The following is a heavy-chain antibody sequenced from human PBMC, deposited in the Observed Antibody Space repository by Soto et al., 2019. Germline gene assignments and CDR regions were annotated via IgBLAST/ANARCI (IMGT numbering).Heavy chain of an antibody. J-gene: IGHJ6*02. Sequence: PSETLSLTCTVSGGSISSGGYYWSWIRQHPGKGLEWIGYIYYSGSTYYNPSLKSRVTISVDTSKNQFSLKLSSVTAADTAVYYCERDREDGYHSPFYTYYYYGMDVWGQGTTVTVSS. V-gene: IGHV4-31*03. CDR2: IYYSGST. CDR1: GGSISSGGYY. CDR3: ERDREDGYHSPFYTYYYYGMDV. D-gene: IGHD5-12*01.